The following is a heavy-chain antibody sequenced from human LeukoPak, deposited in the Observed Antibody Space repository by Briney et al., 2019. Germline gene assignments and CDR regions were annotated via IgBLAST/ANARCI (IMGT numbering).Heavy chain of an antibody. D-gene: IGHD6-25*01. Sequence: SETLSLTCTVSGGSISSYYWSWIRQPPGKGLEWIGYIHYTGSTYYNPSLRSRVTISVDTSKNQFSLRLISVTAADTAMYYCARSRGNLYFQHWGQGTLVTVSS. V-gene: IGHV4-59*01. CDR2: IHYTGST. J-gene: IGHJ1*01. CDR1: GGSISSYY. CDR3: ARSRGNLYFQH.